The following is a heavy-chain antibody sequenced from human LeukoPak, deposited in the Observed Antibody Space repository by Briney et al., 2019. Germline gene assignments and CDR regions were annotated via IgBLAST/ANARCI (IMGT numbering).Heavy chain of an antibody. CDR3: ARDGGLLWFGESTN. Sequence: PGGSLRLSCAASGFTFSSYAMHWVGQAPGKGLEWVAVISYDGSNKYYADSVKGRFTISRDNSKNTLYLQMNSLRAEDTAVYYCARDGGLLWFGESTNWGQGTLVTVSS. V-gene: IGHV3-30-3*01. CDR1: GFTFSSYA. D-gene: IGHD3-10*01. CDR2: ISYDGSNK. J-gene: IGHJ4*02.